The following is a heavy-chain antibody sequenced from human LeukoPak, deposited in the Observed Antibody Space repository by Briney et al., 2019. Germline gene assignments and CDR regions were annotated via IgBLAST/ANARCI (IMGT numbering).Heavy chain of an antibody. CDR3: AREEDTYYYDSSGYDDY. D-gene: IGHD3-22*01. J-gene: IGHJ4*02. CDR1: GFTFSSYW. Sequence: GGSLRLSCAASGFTFSSYWMSWVRQAPGKGLEWVANIKQDGSDKYYVDTVKGRFTISRDNAKNSLYLQMNSLRAEDTAVYYCAREEDTYYYDSSGYDDYWGQGTLVTVSS. V-gene: IGHV3-7*01. CDR2: IKQDGSDK.